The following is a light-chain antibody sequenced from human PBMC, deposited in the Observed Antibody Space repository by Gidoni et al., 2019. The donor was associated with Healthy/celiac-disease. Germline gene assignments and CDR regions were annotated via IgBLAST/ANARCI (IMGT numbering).Light chain of an antibody. V-gene: IGKV1D-8*02. CDR1: KDISSY. CDR3: QQYYSFPPT. CDR2: AAS. J-gene: IGKJ1*01. Sequence: AIWMTQSPSLLSASTGDRVTISCRMSKDISSYLAWYQQKPGKAPELLIYAASTLQSGVPSRVSGSGSGTDFTLTISCLQSEDFATYYCQQYYSFPPTFGQXTKVEIK.